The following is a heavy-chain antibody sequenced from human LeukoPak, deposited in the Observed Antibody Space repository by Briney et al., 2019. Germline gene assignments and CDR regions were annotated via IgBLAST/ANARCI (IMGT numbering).Heavy chain of an antibody. D-gene: IGHD3-3*01. CDR3: ASAQNFWSGFISGSGAFDI. CDR2: INTDGSST. V-gene: IGHV3-74*01. J-gene: IGHJ3*02. Sequence: GGSLRLSCAASGFTFSSYWMHWVRQAPGKGLVWVSRINTDGSSTSYADSVKGRFTISRDNAKDTLYLQMNSLRAEDTAVYYCASAQNFWSGFISGSGAFDIWGQGTMVTVSS. CDR1: GFTFSSYW.